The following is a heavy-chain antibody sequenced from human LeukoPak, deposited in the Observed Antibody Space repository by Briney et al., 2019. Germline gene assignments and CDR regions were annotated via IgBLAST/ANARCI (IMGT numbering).Heavy chain of an antibody. CDR1: GFSFSSYG. CDR2: IRYDGSNK. V-gene: IGHV3-30*02. D-gene: IGHD6-6*01. Sequence: GGALRLSCAASGFSFSSYGMHWVRQAPGTGLGWVAFIRYDGSNKYYADSVKGRFTISRDNSKNTLYLQMNSLRAEDTAVYYCAKDKAIAARPNAFDIWGQGTMATVSS. CDR3: AKDKAIAARPNAFDI. J-gene: IGHJ3*02.